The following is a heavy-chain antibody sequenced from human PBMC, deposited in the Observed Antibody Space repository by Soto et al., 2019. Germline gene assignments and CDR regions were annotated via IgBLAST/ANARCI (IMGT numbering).Heavy chain of an antibody. CDR1: GFTFTRYG. J-gene: IGHJ2*01. V-gene: IGHV3-33*01. Sequence: QVQLVESGGGVVQSGRSLRLSCVTSGFTFTRYGFHWVRQAPGKGLEWVAGIWYDGSKEYYGDSVKDRFAISKDNSKNTVYLQMNSLTAEDTAMYYCVRDGEVGIGKCYFGLWGRGTLVTVSA. CDR2: IWYDGSKE. D-gene: IGHD2-21*01. CDR3: VRDGEVGIGKCYFGL.